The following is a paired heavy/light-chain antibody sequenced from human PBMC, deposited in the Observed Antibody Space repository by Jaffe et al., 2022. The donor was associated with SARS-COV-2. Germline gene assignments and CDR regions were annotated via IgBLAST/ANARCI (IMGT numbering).Light chain of an antibody. CDR1: SSNIGNNY. J-gene: IGLJ1*01. CDR3: GTWDNSRRGYV. Sequence: QSVLTQPPSVSAAPGQKVTISCSGSSSNIGNNYVSWYQQLPGTAPKLLIYENNKRPSGIPDRFSGSKSGTSATLGITGLQTGDEADYYCGTWDNSRRGYVFGTGTGVTVL. V-gene: IGLV1-51*02. CDR2: ENN.
Heavy chain of an antibody. Sequence: QLQLQESGPGLVKPSETLSFTCTLSSGSVSSTTYHWGWIRQPPGKGLEWIGIISYSGNTYYNPSLKSRVTISVDASKNQFSLKLSSVTAADTAFYYCARQYSNGPYDHIDVWGKGTTVTVSS. D-gene: IGHD2-21*01. J-gene: IGHJ6*03. CDR2: ISYSGNT. V-gene: IGHV4-39*01. CDR3: ARQYSNGPYDHIDV. CDR1: SGSVSSTTYH.